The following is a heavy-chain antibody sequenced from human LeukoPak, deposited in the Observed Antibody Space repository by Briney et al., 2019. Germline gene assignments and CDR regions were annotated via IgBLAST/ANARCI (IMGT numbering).Heavy chain of an antibody. J-gene: IGHJ3*02. CDR1: GGSISSGGYY. V-gene: IGHV4-31*03. Sequence: SQTLSLTCTVSGGSISSGGYYWSWIRQHPGKGLEWIGYIYYSGSTNYNPSLKSRVTISVDTSKNQFSLKLSSVTAADTAVYYCARLQEEYTLSPPVLAFDIWGQGTMVTVSS. CDR3: ARLQEEYTLSPPVLAFDI. CDR2: IYYSGST. D-gene: IGHD6-6*01.